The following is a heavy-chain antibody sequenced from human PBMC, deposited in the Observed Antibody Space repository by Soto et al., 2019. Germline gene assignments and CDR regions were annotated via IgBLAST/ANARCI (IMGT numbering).Heavy chain of an antibody. D-gene: IGHD1-1*01. CDR1: GFTFSNHG. V-gene: IGHV3-30*18. Sequence: GGSLRLSCAASGFTFSNHGMHWVRQAPGKGQEWVASVSYDGSNKYYVDSVKGRFTISRDDSKNTLYLQMNSLRGEDTAVYYCAKAGTLHYYGMDVWGQGTTVTVSS. J-gene: IGHJ6*02. CDR2: VSYDGSNK. CDR3: AKAGTLHYYGMDV.